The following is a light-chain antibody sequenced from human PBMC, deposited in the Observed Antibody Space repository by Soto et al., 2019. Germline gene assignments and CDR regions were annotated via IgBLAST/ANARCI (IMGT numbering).Light chain of an antibody. CDR1: QCLXSH. CDR3: QQHEKDTLT. Sequence: IQLTKCTSFLSASVGDRVTITCRASQCLXSHFSWYQQKPGKAPKFLXDAASTLQSGGPSRLSGSGSATEFTLTISSLQPDDFANYYLQQHEKDTLTFGRGTRLEIK. CDR2: AAS. J-gene: IGKJ5*01. V-gene: IGKV1-9*01.